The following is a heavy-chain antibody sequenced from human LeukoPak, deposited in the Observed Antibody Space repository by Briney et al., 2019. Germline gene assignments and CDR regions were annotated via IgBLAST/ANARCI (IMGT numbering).Heavy chain of an antibody. CDR3: ARVFHLIDH. V-gene: IGHV3-74*01. CDR2: INNDGSDM. J-gene: IGHJ4*02. CDR1: GFTFNTYW. Sequence: AGGSLRLSCAASGFTFNTYWMHWVRQAPGKGLVWVSRINNDGSDMSYADSVKGRFTISRDNAKNTLYLQMNSLRVEDTAVYYCARVFHLIDHWGQGTLVTVSS.